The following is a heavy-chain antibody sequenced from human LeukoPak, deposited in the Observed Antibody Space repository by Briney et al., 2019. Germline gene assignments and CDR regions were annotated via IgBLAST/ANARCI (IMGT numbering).Heavy chain of an antibody. D-gene: IGHD4/OR15-4a*01. V-gene: IGHV3-48*01. J-gene: IGHJ4*01. Sequence: GGSLRLSCAASGLTLSGYTMNWLRQAPGKGLEWISYISSSSSVILYADSVKGRFTISRDNAKNSMYLQMNSLRAEDTAVYYCARDTKYPVLNWGPGTLVTVSS. CDR1: GLTLSGYT. CDR3: ARDTKYPVLN. CDR2: ISSSSSVI.